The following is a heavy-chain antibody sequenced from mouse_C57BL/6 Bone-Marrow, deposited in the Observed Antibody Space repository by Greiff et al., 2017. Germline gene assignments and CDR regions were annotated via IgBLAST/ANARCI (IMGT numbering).Heavy chain of an antibody. CDR3: ASSLTYYAMDY. Sequence: VQRVESGPGLVAPSQSLSITCTVSGFSLTSYGVDWVRQSPGKGLEWLGVIWGVGSTNYNSAIKSSLSISKDNTKSQVFLKMNSLQTDDTAMYYCASSLTYYAMDYWGQGTSVAVSS. CDR1: GFSLTSYG. CDR2: IWGVGST. V-gene: IGHV2-6*01. J-gene: IGHJ4*01. D-gene: IGHD4-1*01.